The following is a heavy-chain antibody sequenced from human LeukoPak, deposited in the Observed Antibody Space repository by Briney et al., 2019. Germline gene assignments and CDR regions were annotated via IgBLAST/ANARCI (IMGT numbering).Heavy chain of an antibody. CDR1: GFTFTGYF. CDR2: ISGSGGST. V-gene: IGHV3-23*01. J-gene: IGHJ6*03. Sequence: PGGSLRLSCAASGFTFTGYFMSWIRQAPGKGLEWVSAISGSGGSTYYADSVKGRFTISRDNSKNALYLQMNSLRAEDTAVYYCAKCEWLRSYSFYYYYMDVWGKGTTVTVSS. CDR3: AKCEWLRSYSFYYYYMDV. D-gene: IGHD5-12*01.